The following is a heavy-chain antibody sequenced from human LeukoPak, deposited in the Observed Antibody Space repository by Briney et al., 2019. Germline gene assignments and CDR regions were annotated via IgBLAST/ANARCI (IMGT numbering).Heavy chain of an antibody. CDR3: AREADRNYSTYYYYGMDV. J-gene: IGHJ6*02. V-gene: IGHV4-59*01. CDR2: IYYSGST. CDR1: GGSISSYY. Sequence: PSETLSLTCTVSGGSISSYYWSWIRQPPGKGLEWIGYIYYSGSTNYNPSLKSRVTISVDTSKNQFSLKLSSVTAADTAVYYCAREADRNYSTYYYYGMDVWGQGTTVTVSS. D-gene: IGHD4-11*01.